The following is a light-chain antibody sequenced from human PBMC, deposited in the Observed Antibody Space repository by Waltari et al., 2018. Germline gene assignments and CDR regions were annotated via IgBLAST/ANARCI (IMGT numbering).Light chain of an antibody. CDR3: AAWDDSLSVTYV. Sequence: QSVLTQPPSTSGIPGQTVTISCSGTNSNIGRNSVFWYQQLPGTAPKLLIYRDNQRPSGVPDRFSASKSGTSAALAIRGLRSEDEADYYCAAWDDSLSVTYVFGSGTRVTV. J-gene: IGLJ1*01. CDR1: NSNIGRNS. V-gene: IGLV1-47*01. CDR2: RDN.